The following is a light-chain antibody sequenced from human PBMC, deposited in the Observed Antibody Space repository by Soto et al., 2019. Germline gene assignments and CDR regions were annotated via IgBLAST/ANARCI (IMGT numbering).Light chain of an antibody. J-gene: IGKJ2*01. CDR2: GAS. CDR3: LHDYNYPYT. CDR1: QGIRND. V-gene: IGKV1-6*01. Sequence: AIQMTQSTSSLSASVGARVTITCRASQGIRNDLGWYQQKSGKAPKLLIYGASSLQSGVPSRFSGSGSGTDFTLTISSLQPEDFATYYCLHDYNYPYTFGQGTKVDIK.